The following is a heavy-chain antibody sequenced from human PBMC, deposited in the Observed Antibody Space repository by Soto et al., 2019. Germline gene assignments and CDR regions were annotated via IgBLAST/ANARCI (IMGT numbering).Heavy chain of an antibody. J-gene: IGHJ4*02. Sequence: VHLVQSGTEVKKPGSSVKLSCKTSGGTFSDLAFSWVRQAPGQGLEWMGGGIPLFGTPNYAQSFQGRVTVIADESSSTVHMELRSLRSEDTAVDYCASERVAEMATGGYFDDWGQGTLVTVSS. CDR1: GGTFSDLA. CDR2: GIPLFGTP. CDR3: ASERVAEMATGGYFDD. D-gene: IGHD5-12*01. V-gene: IGHV1-69*01.